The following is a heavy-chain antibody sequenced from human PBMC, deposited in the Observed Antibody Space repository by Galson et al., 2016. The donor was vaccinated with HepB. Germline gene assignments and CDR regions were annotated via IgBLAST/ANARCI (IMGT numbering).Heavy chain of an antibody. D-gene: IGHD4-23*01. V-gene: IGHV1-18*04. CDR3: ARVRLGWPYEIGAPYYYFDF. CDR1: GYTFTNYG. CDR2: ISANNGNT. J-gene: IGHJ4*02. Sequence: VKVSCKASGYTFTNYGISWVRQAPGQGLQWMGWISANNGNTNYPQNLRGRVTVTTDTSTNTAYMELRTLTSDDTAVYYCARVRLGWPYEIGAPYYYFDFWAREPWSPSPQ.